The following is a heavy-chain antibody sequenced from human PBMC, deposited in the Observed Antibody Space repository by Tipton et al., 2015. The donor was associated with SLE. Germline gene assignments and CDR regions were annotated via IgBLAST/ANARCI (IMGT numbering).Heavy chain of an antibody. CDR1: GGSFNGYF. CDR2: IIHSGVT. J-gene: IGHJ4*02. D-gene: IGHD2-2*01. Sequence: TLSLTCAVYGGSFNGYFWTWIRQPPGKGLEWIGEIIHSGVTNYNPSLRSRVTISVDMSKNQVSLQLSSVTAADTAVYYCARVAPAEVFDYWGQGTLVTVSS. CDR3: ARVAPAEVFDY. V-gene: IGHV4-34*12.